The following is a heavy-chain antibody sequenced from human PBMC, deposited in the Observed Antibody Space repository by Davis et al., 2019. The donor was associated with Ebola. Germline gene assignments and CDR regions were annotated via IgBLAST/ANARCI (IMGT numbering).Heavy chain of an antibody. V-gene: IGHV4-34*01. CDR1: GGSFSGYY. Sequence: SETLSLICAVYGGSFSGYYWSWIRQPPGKGLEWIGEINHSGSTNYNPSLKSRVTISVDTSKNQFSLKLSSVTAADTAVYYCARDSVSGDPDYYYYYGMDVWGQGTTVTVSS. CDR2: INHSGST. D-gene: IGHD2-21*02. J-gene: IGHJ6*02. CDR3: ARDSVSGDPDYYYYYGMDV.